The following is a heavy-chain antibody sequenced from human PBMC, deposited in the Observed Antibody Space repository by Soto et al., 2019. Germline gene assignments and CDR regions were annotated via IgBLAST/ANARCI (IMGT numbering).Heavy chain of an antibody. CDR3: ARGGVAARKGRWFDP. CDR1: GGSLSDYY. Sequence: SETLSLTCTVSGGSLSDYYWTWIRQPPGKGLEWIGYIHYSGSTNYNPSLKSRVTISVDTSKNQFSLKLRSVTAADTAMYHCARGGVAARKGRWFDPWGQGALVTVSS. CDR2: IHYSGST. V-gene: IGHV4-59*01. J-gene: IGHJ5*02. D-gene: IGHD6-6*01.